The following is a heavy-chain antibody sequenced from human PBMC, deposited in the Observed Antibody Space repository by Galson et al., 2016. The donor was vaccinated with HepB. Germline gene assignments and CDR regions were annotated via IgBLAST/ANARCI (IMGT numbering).Heavy chain of an antibody. D-gene: IGHD5-18*01. J-gene: IGHJ6*02. CDR3: ASFFGGYGYGYPNDYYYYGMDV. Sequence: LRLSCAASGFTFSSYSMNWVRQAPGKGLEWVSSISSSSSYIYYADSVKGRFTISRDNAKNSLYLQMSSLRAEDTAVYYCASFFGGYGYGYPNDYYYYGMDVWGQGTTVTVSS. CDR1: GFTFSSYS. V-gene: IGHV3-21*01. CDR2: ISSSSSYI.